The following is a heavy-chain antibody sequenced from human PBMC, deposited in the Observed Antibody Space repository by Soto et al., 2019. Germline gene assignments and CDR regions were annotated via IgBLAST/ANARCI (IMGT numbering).Heavy chain of an antibody. J-gene: IGHJ4*02. V-gene: IGHV3-23*01. CDR2: ISATGGST. CDR3: AKDRLAGNFDY. CDR1: GFTFNNYA. Sequence: GGSLRLSCAASGFTFNNYAMNWVRQAPGKGLEWIATISATGGSTYYADSVKGRFTISRDNSKNTLYLQMNGLRVEDTAVYYCAKDRLAGNFDYWGQGTQVTVSS.